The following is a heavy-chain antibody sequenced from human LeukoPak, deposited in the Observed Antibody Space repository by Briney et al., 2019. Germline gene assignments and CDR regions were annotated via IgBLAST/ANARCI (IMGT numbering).Heavy chain of an antibody. Sequence: GGSLRLSCAASGFTFSSYNMNWVRQAPGKGLEWVSYISSSSSTMYYADSVKGRFTISRDNSKNTLYLQMNSLRAEDTAVYYCAKDRLRYCSGGNCYSPVDYWGQGTLVTVSS. CDR1: GFTFSSYN. V-gene: IGHV3-48*01. J-gene: IGHJ4*02. D-gene: IGHD2-15*01. CDR3: AKDRLRYCSGGNCYSPVDY. CDR2: ISSSSSTM.